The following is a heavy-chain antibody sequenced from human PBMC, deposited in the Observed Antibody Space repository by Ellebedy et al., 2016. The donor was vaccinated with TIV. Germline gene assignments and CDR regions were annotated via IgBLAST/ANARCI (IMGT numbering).Heavy chain of an antibody. CDR3: ATLTSMVDY. CDR2: INPDTGDT. D-gene: IGHD5-18*01. Sequence: AASVKVSCKASGYTFTVYYMNWVRQAPGQGLEWMGWINPDTGDTNYAQNFQGRVTMTRDTSISTAYMELSRLKSDDTAVYYCATLTSMVDYWGQGSLVTVSS. V-gene: IGHV1-2*02. CDR1: GYTFTVYY. J-gene: IGHJ4*02.